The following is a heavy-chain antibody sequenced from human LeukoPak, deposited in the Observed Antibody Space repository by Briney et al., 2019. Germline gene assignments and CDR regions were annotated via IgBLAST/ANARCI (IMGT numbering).Heavy chain of an antibody. D-gene: IGHD6-19*01. J-gene: IGHJ4*02. CDR2: ISGSGGST. CDR3: AKVGSLLQEDSSGWYGKDY. Sequence: GGSLRLSCAASGFTVSSNYMSWVRQAPGRGLEWVSAISGSGGSTYYADSVKGRFTISRDNSKNTLYLQMNSLRAEDTAVYYCAKVGSLLQEDSSGWYGKDYWGQGTLVTVSS. V-gene: IGHV3-23*01. CDR1: GFTVSSNY.